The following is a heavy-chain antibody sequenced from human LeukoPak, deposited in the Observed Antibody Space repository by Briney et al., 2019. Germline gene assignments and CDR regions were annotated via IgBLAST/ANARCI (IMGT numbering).Heavy chain of an antibody. J-gene: IGHJ4*02. Sequence: GGSLRLSCAASGFTSSSYAMSWVRQAPGKGLEWVSAISGSGGSTYYADSVKGRFTISRDNSKNTLYLQMNSLRAEDTAVCYCAKDQSRDGYNWVYYFDYWGQGTLVTVSS. CDR1: GFTSSSYA. D-gene: IGHD5-24*01. V-gene: IGHV3-23*01. CDR2: ISGSGGST. CDR3: AKDQSRDGYNWVYYFDY.